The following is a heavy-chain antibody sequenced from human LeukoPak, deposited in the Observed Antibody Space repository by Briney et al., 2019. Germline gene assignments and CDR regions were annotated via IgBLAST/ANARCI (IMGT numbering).Heavy chain of an antibody. CDR2: IYTIGST. J-gene: IGHJ3*02. D-gene: IGHD4-11*01. V-gene: IGHV4-4*07. CDR3: ARQGLPDDDYSNRGDAFDI. CDR1: DGSISSYY. Sequence: PSETLSLTCTVSDGSISSYYWSWIRQPAGKGLERIGRIYTIGSTNYNPSIKRRVTMSVATSKNQSSLKLSSVTAADTAVYYCARQGLPDDDYSNRGDAFDIWGQGTMVTVSS.